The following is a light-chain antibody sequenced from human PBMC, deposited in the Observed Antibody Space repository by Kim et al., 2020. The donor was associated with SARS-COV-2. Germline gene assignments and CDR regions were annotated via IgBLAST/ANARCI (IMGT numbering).Light chain of an antibody. CDR3: QQRSNRPLT. V-gene: IGKV3-11*01. CDR2: DAS. Sequence: EIVLTQSPATLSLSPGERATLSCRASQSVSSYLAWYQQKPGQAPRLLIYDASNRATGIPARFSGSGSGTDFTLTISSLEPEDFAVYYCQQRSNRPLTFGEGTKVDIK. J-gene: IGKJ4*01. CDR1: QSVSSY.